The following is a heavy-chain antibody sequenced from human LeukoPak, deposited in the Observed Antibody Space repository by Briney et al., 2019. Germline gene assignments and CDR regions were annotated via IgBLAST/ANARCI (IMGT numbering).Heavy chain of an antibody. V-gene: IGHV4-39*01. D-gene: IGHD1-26*01. CDR3: AERSGSYRWDAFDI. CDR2: IYYSGST. J-gene: IGHJ3*02. CDR1: GGSISSSSYY. Sequence: SETLSLTCTVSGGSISSSSYYWGWIRQPPGKGLEWIGSIYYSGSTYYNPSLKSRVTISVDTSKNQFSLKLSSVTAADTAVYYCAERSGSYRWDAFDIWGQGTMVTVSS.